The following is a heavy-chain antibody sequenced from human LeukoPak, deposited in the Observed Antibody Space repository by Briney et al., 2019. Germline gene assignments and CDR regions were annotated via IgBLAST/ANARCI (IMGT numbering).Heavy chain of an antibody. Sequence: DTLSLTCTVCGRSISSSSYYGRWIPQPPGKGLDWLESIYYSGSTYYNPSLKSRVTISVHTSKNQFSLKLSSVTAADTAVYYCASPVVPAATHSYWDPGMAVGGQGTTVTVS. V-gene: IGHV4-39*01. D-gene: IGHD2-2*01. CDR1: GRSISSSSYY. J-gene: IGHJ6*02. CDR2: IYYSGST. CDR3: ASPVVPAATHSYWDPGMAV.